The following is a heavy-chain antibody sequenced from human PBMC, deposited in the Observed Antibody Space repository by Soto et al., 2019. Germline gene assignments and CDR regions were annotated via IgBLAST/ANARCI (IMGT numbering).Heavy chain of an antibody. CDR1: GFRISFYW. CDR2: IKEDGSDK. V-gene: IGHV3-7*05. CDR3: TRAKN. Sequence: GGSLRLSCAASGFRISFYWMSWVRQAPGKGLEWVANIKEDGSDKYYVDSVKGRFTISRDNAKNSLYLQMNSLGLEDTAVYYCTRAKNWGQGTLVTVSS. J-gene: IGHJ4*02.